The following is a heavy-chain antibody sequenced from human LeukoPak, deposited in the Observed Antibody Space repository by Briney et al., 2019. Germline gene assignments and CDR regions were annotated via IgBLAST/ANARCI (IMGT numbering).Heavy chain of an antibody. D-gene: IGHD2-2*01. V-gene: IGHV3-48*04. Sequence: PGGSLRLSCSASGFTFSSYAMSWVRQAPGKGLEWVSYISSSGSTIYYADSVKGRFTISRDNAKNSLYLQMNSLRAEDTAVYYCARRARYCSSTSCYADIWGQGTMVTVSS. CDR1: GFTFSSYA. CDR3: ARRARYCSSTSCYADI. J-gene: IGHJ3*02. CDR2: ISSSGSTI.